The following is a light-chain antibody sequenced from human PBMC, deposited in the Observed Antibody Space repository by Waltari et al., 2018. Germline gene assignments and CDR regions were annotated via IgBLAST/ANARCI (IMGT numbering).Light chain of an antibody. J-gene: IGLJ3*02. CDR2: DVS. V-gene: IGLV2-14*03. CDR3: SSQSSNNVVL. Sequence: QSALTQPASVSGSPGQSITISCTGTSSDVGTYNSVSWYQDHPGQSPKVIIYDVSDRPSGVSASFSASKSGNTASLTISGLQAEDEADYYCSSQSSNNVVLFGGGTKVTVL. CDR1: SSDVGTYNS.